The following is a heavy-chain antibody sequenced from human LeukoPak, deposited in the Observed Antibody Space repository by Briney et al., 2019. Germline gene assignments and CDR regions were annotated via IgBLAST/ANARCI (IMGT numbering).Heavy chain of an antibody. D-gene: IGHD3-22*01. CDR1: GGSISSYY. CDR3: ARGLYYYDSSGYSNWFDP. Sequence: SETLSLTCTVSGGSISSYYWSWIRQPPGKGLEWIGYIYYSGSTNYNPSLKSRVTISVDTSKNQFSLKLSSVTAADTAVYYCARGLYYYDSSGYSNWFDPWGQGTLVTVSS. CDR2: IYYSGST. J-gene: IGHJ5*02. V-gene: IGHV4-59*12.